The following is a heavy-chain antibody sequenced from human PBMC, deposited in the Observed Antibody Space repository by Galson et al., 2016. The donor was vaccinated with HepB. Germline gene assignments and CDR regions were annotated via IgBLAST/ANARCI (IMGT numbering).Heavy chain of an antibody. J-gene: IGHJ6*04. Sequence: SETLSLTCTVSGGSISGYYWSWIRQSPGKGLEYIGYIYYSGSTDYNPSLKSRVTISLDTPKNQFSLNLTSVTAADTAVYYCARCTRVDGMDVWGKGTTVTVSS. D-gene: IGHD6-6*01. CDR2: IYYSGST. CDR1: GGSISGYY. CDR3: ARCTRVDGMDV. V-gene: IGHV4-59*01.